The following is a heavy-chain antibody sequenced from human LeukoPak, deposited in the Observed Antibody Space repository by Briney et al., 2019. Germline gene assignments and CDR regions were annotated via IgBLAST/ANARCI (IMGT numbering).Heavy chain of an antibody. V-gene: IGHV4-34*01. Sequence: SETLSLTCAVYGGSFSGYYWSWIRQPPGKGLERIGEINHSGSTNYNPSLKSRVTISVDTSKNQFSLKLSSVTAADTAVSYCSRERWDWSGGFVYWGQGTLVTVSS. CDR1: GGSFSGYY. D-gene: IGHD3/OR15-3a*01. CDR2: INHSGST. J-gene: IGHJ4*02. CDR3: SRERWDWSGGFVY.